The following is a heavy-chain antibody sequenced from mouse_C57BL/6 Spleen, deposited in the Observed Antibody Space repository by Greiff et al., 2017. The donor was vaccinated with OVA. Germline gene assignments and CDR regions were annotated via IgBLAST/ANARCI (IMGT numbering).Heavy chain of an antibody. Sequence: QVQLKESGAELMKPGASVKLSCKATGYTFTGYWIEWVKQRPGHGLEWIGEILPGSGSTNYNEKFKGKATFTADTSSNPAYMQLISLTTEDSAIYYCARSVGYSNYEDYAMDYWGQGTSVTVSS. CDR2: ILPGSGST. J-gene: IGHJ4*01. CDR3: ARSVGYSNYEDYAMDY. CDR1: GYTFTGYW. V-gene: IGHV1-9*01. D-gene: IGHD2-5*01.